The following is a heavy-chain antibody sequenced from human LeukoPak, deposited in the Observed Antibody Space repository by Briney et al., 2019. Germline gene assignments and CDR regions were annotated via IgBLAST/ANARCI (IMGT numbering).Heavy chain of an antibody. CDR3: ARAGDSSGYHLDY. CDR2: ISSSSSTI. V-gene: IGHV3-48*04. J-gene: IGHJ4*02. CDR1: GFTFSSYS. Sequence: QPGGSLRLSCAASGFTFSSYSMSWVRQAPGKGLEWVSYISSSSSTIYYADSVKGRFTISRDNAKNSLYLQMNSLRAEDTAVYYCARAGDSSGYHLDYWGQGTLVTVSS. D-gene: IGHD3-22*01.